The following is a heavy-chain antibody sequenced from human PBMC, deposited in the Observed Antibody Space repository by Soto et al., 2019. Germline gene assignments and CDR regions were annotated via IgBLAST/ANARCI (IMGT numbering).Heavy chain of an antibody. D-gene: IGHD6-13*01. CDR3: ARVISSSWPYYYYYYGMDV. CDR1: GYSFTSYW. Sequence: EVQLVQSGAEVKKPGESLKISCKGSGYSFTSYWIGWVRQMPGKGLEWMGIIYPGDSDTRYSPSFQGQVTISADKSISTAYLQWSSLKASDTAMYYCARVISSSWPYYYYYYGMDVWGQGTTVTVSS. CDR2: IYPGDSDT. J-gene: IGHJ6*02. V-gene: IGHV5-51*03.